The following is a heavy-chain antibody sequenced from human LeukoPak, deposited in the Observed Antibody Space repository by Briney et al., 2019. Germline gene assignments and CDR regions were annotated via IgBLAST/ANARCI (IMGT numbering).Heavy chain of an antibody. Sequence: SETLSLTCTVSGGSLSSYYWRWIRHPTGKALEWIGYIYYSGSTNYNSSLKSRVTISVDTSKNQFSLKLCAVTAADTAVYYCARTSTTVTTEYYYYYGMEVWGQGTTVTVSS. CDR2: IYYSGST. J-gene: IGHJ6*02. CDR3: ARTSTTVTTEYYYYYGMEV. CDR1: GGSLSSYY. D-gene: IGHD4-17*01. V-gene: IGHV4-59*08.